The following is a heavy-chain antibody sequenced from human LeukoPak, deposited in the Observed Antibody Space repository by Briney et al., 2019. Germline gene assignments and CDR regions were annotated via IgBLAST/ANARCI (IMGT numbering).Heavy chain of an antibody. CDR3: ARDRGSGSSRGWFDP. D-gene: IGHD3-10*01. Sequence: SGTLSLTCTVSGGSISSYYWSWIRQPPGKGLEWIGYIYYSGSTNYNPSLKSRVTISVDTSKNQFSLKLSSVTAADTAVYYCARDRGSGSSRGWFDPWGQGTLVTVSS. V-gene: IGHV4-59*01. J-gene: IGHJ5*02. CDR2: IYYSGST. CDR1: GGSISSYY.